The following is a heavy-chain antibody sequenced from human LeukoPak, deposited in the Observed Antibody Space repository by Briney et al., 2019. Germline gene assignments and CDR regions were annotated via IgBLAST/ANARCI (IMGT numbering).Heavy chain of an antibody. Sequence: SSETLSLTCTVSGVSISSYYWSWIRQPPGKGLEWIGYIYYSGSTNYNPSLKSRVTISVDTSKNQFSLKLSSVTAADTAVYYCARAGNPHAFDIWGQGTMVTVSS. CDR2: IYYSGST. CDR3: ARAGNPHAFDI. D-gene: IGHD4-23*01. V-gene: IGHV4-59*01. CDR1: GVSISSYY. J-gene: IGHJ3*02.